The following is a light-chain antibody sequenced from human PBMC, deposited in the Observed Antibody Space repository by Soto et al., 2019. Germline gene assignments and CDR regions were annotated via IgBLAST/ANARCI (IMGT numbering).Light chain of an antibody. Sequence: QSALFQPASVSGSPGQSITISCTGSSIDVGGNKYVSWYQQYPGKAPKLMICDVSNRPSGVSNRFSGSKSGNTASLTISGLQAEDEADYYCSAFTGTTYVFGTGTKVTVL. CDR1: SIDVGGNKY. J-gene: IGLJ1*01. CDR2: DVS. CDR3: SAFTGTTYV. V-gene: IGLV2-14*01.